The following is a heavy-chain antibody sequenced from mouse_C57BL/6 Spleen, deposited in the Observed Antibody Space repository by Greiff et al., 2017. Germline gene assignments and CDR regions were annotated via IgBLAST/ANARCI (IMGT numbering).Heavy chain of an antibody. CDR2: IHPNSGST. CDR3: ARFVEGGNYLAWFAY. V-gene: IGHV1-64*01. CDR1: GYTFTSYW. J-gene: IGHJ3*01. D-gene: IGHD2-1*01. Sequence: QVQLQQPGAELVKPGASVKLSCKASGYTFTSYWMHWVKQRPGQGLEWIGMIHPNSGSTNYNEKFKSKATLTVDKSSSTAYMQLSSLTSEDSAVYYGARFVEGGNYLAWFAYWGQGTLVTVSA.